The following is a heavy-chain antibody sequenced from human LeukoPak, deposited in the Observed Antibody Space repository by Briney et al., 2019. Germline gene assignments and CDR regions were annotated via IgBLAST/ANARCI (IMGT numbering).Heavy chain of an antibody. CDR3: ARIGITIFGVVSVPYYFDY. Sequence: SETLSLTCTVSGYSISSGYYWGWIRQPPGKGLEWSGSFFHSGSTYYNPSLKSRVTISVDTSKNQFSLKLSSVTAADTAVYYCARIGITIFGVVSVPYYFDYWGQGTLVTVSS. D-gene: IGHD3-3*01. J-gene: IGHJ4*02. CDR1: GYSISSGYY. CDR2: FFHSGST. V-gene: IGHV4-38-2*02.